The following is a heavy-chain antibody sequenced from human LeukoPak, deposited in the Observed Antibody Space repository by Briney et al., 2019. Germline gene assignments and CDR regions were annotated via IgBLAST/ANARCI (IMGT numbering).Heavy chain of an antibody. D-gene: IGHD6-6*01. CDR3: ARDLSSSSGDY. Sequence: SVKASCKASGGTFSSYAISWVRQAPGQGLEWMGRIIPILGIANYAQKFQGRVTMTTDTSTSTAYMELRSLRSDDTAVYYCARDLSSSSGDYWGQGTLVTVSS. CDR2: IIPILGIA. J-gene: IGHJ4*02. CDR1: GGTFSSYA. V-gene: IGHV1-69*04.